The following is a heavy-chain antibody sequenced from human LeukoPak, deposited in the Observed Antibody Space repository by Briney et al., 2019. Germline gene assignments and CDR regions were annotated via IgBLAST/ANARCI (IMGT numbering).Heavy chain of an antibody. D-gene: IGHD3-10*02. CDR1: GFTFSSHT. V-gene: IGHV3-21*01. CDR3: AREFCVLGNFDY. J-gene: IGHJ4*02. CDR2: ISSSSTYI. Sequence: GGSLTLSCADSGFTFSSHTMNWVRQAPGKGLEWVSSISSSSTYIYYADSVKGRFTISRDNAKNSLYLQMNSLRAEDTAVYYCAREFCVLGNFDYWGQGTLVTVSS.